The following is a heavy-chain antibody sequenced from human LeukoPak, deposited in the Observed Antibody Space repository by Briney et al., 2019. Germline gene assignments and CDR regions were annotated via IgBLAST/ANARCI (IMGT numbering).Heavy chain of an antibody. CDR1: GFTFSSYA. CDR3: ANFGCTSTSCLDY. J-gene: IGHJ4*02. CDR2: ISGSGGST. V-gene: IGHV3-23*01. D-gene: IGHD2-2*01. Sequence: GGSLRLSCAASGFTFSSYAMTWVRQAPGKGLEWVSAISGSGGSTYYADSVKGRFTISRDNSKNTLYLQMNSLRAEDTAVYYCANFGCTSTSCLDYWGQGTLVTVSS.